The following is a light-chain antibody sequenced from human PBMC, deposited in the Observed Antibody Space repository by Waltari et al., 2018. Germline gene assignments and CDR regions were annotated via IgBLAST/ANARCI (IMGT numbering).Light chain of an antibody. CDR1: QSVGSMY. Sequence: EIVLTQSPGTLSLSPGGRPTLSCRASQSVGSMYLAWYRQQASQAPRLLISGSSNRATGIPDRGSGRGSGTDFTLTISGVETEDFAVYYGQKYNNSPWPFGEGTKVEIK. J-gene: IGKJ1*01. CDR3: QKYNNSPWP. V-gene: IGKV3-20*01. CDR2: GSS.